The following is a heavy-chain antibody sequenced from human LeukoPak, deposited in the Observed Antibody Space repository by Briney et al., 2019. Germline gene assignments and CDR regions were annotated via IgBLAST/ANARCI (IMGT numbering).Heavy chain of an antibody. D-gene: IGHD2-21*01. Sequence: PGGSLRLSCAASGFTFSKSPMTWVRQALGKGLEWVSTISDSSGDTYHADSVKGRLTISRDNSMNRLYLQMNSLRAEDTAIYYCATGAYFADWGQGTLVTVSS. CDR2: ISDSSGDT. V-gene: IGHV3-23*01. CDR3: ATGAYFAD. J-gene: IGHJ4*02. CDR1: GFTFSKSP.